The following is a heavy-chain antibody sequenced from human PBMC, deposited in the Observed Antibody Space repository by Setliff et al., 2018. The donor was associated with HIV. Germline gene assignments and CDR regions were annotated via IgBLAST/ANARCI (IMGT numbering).Heavy chain of an antibody. CDR1: GFIFSAYS. CDR3: ARDHYYDSSSHSRRY. V-gene: IGHV3-21*01. CDR2: ISSSSSYI. J-gene: IGHJ4*02. Sequence: GGSMRLSCAASGFIFSAYSMNWVRQAPGKGLEWVSSISSSSSYIYYADSVKGRFTISRDNSKNTLYLQMNSLRAEDTAVYYCARDHYYDSSSHSRRYWGQGTLGTVSS. D-gene: IGHD3-22*01.